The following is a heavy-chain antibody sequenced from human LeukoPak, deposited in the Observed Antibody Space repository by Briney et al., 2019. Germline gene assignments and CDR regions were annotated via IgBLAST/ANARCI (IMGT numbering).Heavy chain of an antibody. CDR2: ISGSGGST. J-gene: IGHJ4*02. CDR1: GFTFSSYG. CDR3: AKGHSCSGGSCYSWLFDY. Sequence: PGGSLRLSCAASGFTFSSYGMHWVRQAPGKGLEWVSAISGSGGSTYYADSVKGRFTISRDNSKNTLYLQMNSPRAEDTAVYYCAKGHSCSGGSCYSWLFDYWGQGTLVTVSS. D-gene: IGHD2-15*01. V-gene: IGHV3-23*01.